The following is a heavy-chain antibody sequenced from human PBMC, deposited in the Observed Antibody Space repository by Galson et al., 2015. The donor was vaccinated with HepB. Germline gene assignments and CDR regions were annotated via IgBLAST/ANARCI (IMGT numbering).Heavy chain of an antibody. CDR1: GYTVTRYG. D-gene: IGHD1-26*01. CDR3: ARDGVSGRGIAVLIAAPNN. V-gene: IGHV1-18*01. J-gene: IGHJ4*02. CDR2: ISPYNGNT. Sequence: SVKVSCKASGYTVTRYGISWVRQAPGQGLEWMGWISPYNGNTNYAQKLQGRVTMTTDTPTSTAYMEMRSLRSDDTAVYYCARDGVSGRGIAVLIAAPNNWGQGSLVTVSS.